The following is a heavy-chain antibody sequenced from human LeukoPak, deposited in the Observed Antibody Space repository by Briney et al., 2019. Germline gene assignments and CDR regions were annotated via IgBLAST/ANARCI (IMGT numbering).Heavy chain of an antibody. CDR3: ARSGSSSWLSLLDY. D-gene: IGHD6-13*01. Sequence: SETLSLTCTVSGGXISSSSYYWGWIRQPPGKGLEWIGSIYYSGSTYYNPSLKSRVTISVDTSKNQFSLKLSSVTAADTAVYYCARSGSSSWLSLLDYWGQGTLVTVSS. J-gene: IGHJ4*02. CDR1: GGXISSSSYY. CDR2: IYYSGST. V-gene: IGHV4-39*01.